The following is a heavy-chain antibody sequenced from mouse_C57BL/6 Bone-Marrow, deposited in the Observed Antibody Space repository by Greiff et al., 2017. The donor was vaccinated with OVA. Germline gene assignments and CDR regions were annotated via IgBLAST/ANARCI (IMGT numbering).Heavy chain of an antibody. J-gene: IGHJ3*01. D-gene: IGHD2-14*01. V-gene: IGHV1-15*01. CDR3: TRLGTVPWFAY. CDR2: IDPETGGT. CDR1: GYTFTDYE. Sequence: VQLQQSGAELVRPGASVTLSCKASGYTFTDYEMHWVKQTPVHGLEWIGAIDPETGGTAYNQKFKGKAILTADKSSSTAYMELRSLTSEDSAVYYCTRLGTVPWFAYWGQGTLVTVSA.